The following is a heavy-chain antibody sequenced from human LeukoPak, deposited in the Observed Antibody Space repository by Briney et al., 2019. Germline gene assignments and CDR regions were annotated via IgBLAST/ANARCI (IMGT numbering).Heavy chain of an antibody. CDR2: IYGGGAT. Sequence: GGSLRLSCAVSGFTVSNDYMSWVREAPGKGLEWVSVIYGGGATYYADSVRGRFTISRDNFENTLFLKMDNLRAEDTAVYYCTRLLPSSHHFFDSWGQGTLVAVSS. V-gene: IGHV3-53*01. D-gene: IGHD6-6*01. CDR1: GFTVSNDY. CDR3: TRLLPSSHHFFDS. J-gene: IGHJ4*02.